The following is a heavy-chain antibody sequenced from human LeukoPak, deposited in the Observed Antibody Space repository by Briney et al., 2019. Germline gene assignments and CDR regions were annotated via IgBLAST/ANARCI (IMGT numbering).Heavy chain of an antibody. CDR2: ISGSGGST. Sequence: PGGSLRLSCAASGFTFSSYAMSWVRQAPGKGLEWVSAISGSGGSTYYADSVKGRFTISRDNSKNTLYLQMNSLRAEDTAVYYRAKDRGYSSSYQTNAFDIWGQGTMVTVSS. V-gene: IGHV3-23*01. CDR1: GFTFSSYA. D-gene: IGHD6-13*01. J-gene: IGHJ3*02. CDR3: AKDRGYSSSYQTNAFDI.